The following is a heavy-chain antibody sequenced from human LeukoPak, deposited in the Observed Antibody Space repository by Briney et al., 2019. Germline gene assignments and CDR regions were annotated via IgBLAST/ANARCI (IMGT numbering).Heavy chain of an antibody. D-gene: IGHD3-16*01. CDR2: IYYSGST. CDR3: ARHPTKSYPYYFDY. CDR1: GGTIGSSGYY. Sequence: PSETLSLTCTVSGGTIGSSGYYWGWIRQPPGKGLEWIGSIYYSGSTYFNPSLKSRVTVSVDTSKNQFSLKLSSVTAADTAVYYCARHPTKSYPYYFDYWGQGTLVTVSS. V-gene: IGHV4-39*01. J-gene: IGHJ4*02.